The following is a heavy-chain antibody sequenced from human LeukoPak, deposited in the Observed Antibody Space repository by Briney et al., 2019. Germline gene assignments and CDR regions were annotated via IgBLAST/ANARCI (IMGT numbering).Heavy chain of an antibody. D-gene: IGHD4-17*01. J-gene: IGHJ4*02. Sequence: SGPTLAKPTQTLTLTCTFSGFSLSTSGVGVGWIRQPPGKALEWLALIYWDDDKRYSPSLKSRLTITKDTSKNQVVLTMTNMDPVDTATYYCAHRREDYGDYRYYFDYWGQGTLVTVSS. CDR3: AHRREDYGDYRYYFDY. CDR1: GFSLSTSGVG. V-gene: IGHV2-5*02. CDR2: IYWDDDK.